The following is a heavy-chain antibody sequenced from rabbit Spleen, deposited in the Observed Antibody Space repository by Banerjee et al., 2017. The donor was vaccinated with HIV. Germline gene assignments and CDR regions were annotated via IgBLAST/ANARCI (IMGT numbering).Heavy chain of an antibody. CDR1: GVSLNDKDV. D-gene: IGHD4-2*01. Sequence: EQLEESGGGLVKPEGSLTLTCKASGVSLNDKDVMCWVRQAPGKGLEWIACINIVTAKSVYASWAKGRFTMSRTSSTTVTLQMTSLTAADTATYFCARDLAGYVGFGYISYLDLWGPGTLVTVS. CDR2: INIVTAKS. CDR3: ARDLAGYVGFGYISYLDL. J-gene: IGHJ4*01. V-gene: IGHV1S45*01.